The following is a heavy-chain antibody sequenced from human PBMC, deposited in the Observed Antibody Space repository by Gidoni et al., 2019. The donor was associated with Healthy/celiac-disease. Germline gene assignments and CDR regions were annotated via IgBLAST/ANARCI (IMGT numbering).Heavy chain of an antibody. CDR1: GFTFSNAW. D-gene: IGHD2-15*01. J-gene: IGHJ4*02. V-gene: IGHV3-15*01. CDR3: TTESMGSPFGLYYFDY. Sequence: EVQLVESGGGLVKPGGSLRLSCAASGFTFSNAWMSWVRQAPGKGLEWVGRIKSKTDGGTTDYAAPVKGRFTISRDDSKNTLYLQMNSLKTEDTAVYYCTTESMGSPFGLYYFDYWGQGTLVTVSS. CDR2: IKSKTDGGTT.